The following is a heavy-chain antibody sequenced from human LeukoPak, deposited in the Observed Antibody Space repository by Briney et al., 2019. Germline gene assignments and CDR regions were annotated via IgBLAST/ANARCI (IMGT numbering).Heavy chain of an antibody. Sequence: GGSLRLSCAASGFTFSSNWMSWVRQAPGKGLEWVANIKQEGSEKYYVDSVKGRFSISRVNAKNSLYLQMNSLRAEDTAVYYCARGGSRYDNWGQGTLVTVSS. J-gene: IGHJ4*02. CDR1: GFTFSSNW. CDR3: ARGGSRYDN. D-gene: IGHD3-22*01. V-gene: IGHV3-7*01. CDR2: IKQEGSEK.